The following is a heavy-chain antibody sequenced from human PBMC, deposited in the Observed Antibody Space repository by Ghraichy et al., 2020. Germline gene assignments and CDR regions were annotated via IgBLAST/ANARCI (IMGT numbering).Heavy chain of an antibody. V-gene: IGHV3-9*01. CDR2: ISWNSGSI. Sequence: GGSLRLSCAASGFTFDDYAMHWVRQAPGKGLEWVSGISWNSGSIGYADSVKGRFTISRDNAKNSLYLQMNSLRAEDTALYYCAKAPWFGELLMPSFFDYWGQGTLVTVSS. CDR1: GFTFDDYA. D-gene: IGHD3-10*01. J-gene: IGHJ4*02. CDR3: AKAPWFGELLMPSFFDY.